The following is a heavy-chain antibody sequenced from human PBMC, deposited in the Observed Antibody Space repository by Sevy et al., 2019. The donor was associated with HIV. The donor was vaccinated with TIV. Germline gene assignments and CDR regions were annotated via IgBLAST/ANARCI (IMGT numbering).Heavy chain of an antibody. J-gene: IGHJ4*02. Sequence: ASVKVSCKASGYTFTSYGISWVRQAPGQGLGWLGWISAYNGNTNYAQKLQGRVTMTTDTSTSTAYMELRSLRSDDTAVYYCAREGGPYYYDSSGYEYYFDYWGQGTLVTVSS. CDR2: ISAYNGNT. CDR3: AREGGPYYYDSSGYEYYFDY. V-gene: IGHV1-18*01. D-gene: IGHD3-22*01. CDR1: GYTFTSYG.